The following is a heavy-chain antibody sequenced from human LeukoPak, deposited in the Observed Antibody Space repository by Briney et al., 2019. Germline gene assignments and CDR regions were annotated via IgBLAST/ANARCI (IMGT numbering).Heavy chain of an antibody. CDR2: IYSGGST. V-gene: IGHV3-53*01. Sequence: GGSLRLSCAASGFTVSSNYMSWVRQAPGKGLEWVSVIYSGGSTYYADSVEGRFTISRDNSKNTLYLQMNSLRAEDTAVYYCAREEYNSGSFLDYWGQGSLVTVSS. J-gene: IGHJ4*02. CDR3: AREEYNSGSFLDY. CDR1: GFTVSSNY. D-gene: IGHD3-10*01.